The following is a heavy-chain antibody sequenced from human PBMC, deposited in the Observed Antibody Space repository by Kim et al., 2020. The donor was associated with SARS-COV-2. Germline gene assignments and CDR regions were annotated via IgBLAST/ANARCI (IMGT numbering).Heavy chain of an antibody. Sequence: GGSLRLSCAASGFTFSSYAMHWVRQAPGKGLEWVAVISYDGSNKYYADSVKGRFTISRDNSKNTLYLQMNSLRAEDTAVYYCAREGGTGYCSGGSCYSGNYYYGMDVWGQGTTVTVSS. CDR2: ISYDGSNK. D-gene: IGHD2-15*01. J-gene: IGHJ6*02. CDR3: AREGGTGYCSGGSCYSGNYYYGMDV. CDR1: GFTFSSYA. V-gene: IGHV3-30*04.